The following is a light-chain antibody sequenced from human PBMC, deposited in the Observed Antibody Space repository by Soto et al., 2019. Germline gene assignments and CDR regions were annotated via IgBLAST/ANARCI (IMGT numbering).Light chain of an antibody. CDR1: SSDVGGYNY. V-gene: IGLV2-8*01. J-gene: IGLJ2*01. CDR3: SSYAGSNNSPVV. CDR2: EVS. Sequence: QSVLTQPPSASGSPGQSVTISCTGTSSDVGGYNYVSWYQQHPGKAPKLMIYEVSKRPSGVPDRFSGSKSGNTASLTVSGLQAEDEADYYGSSYAGSNNSPVVFGGGTKLTVL.